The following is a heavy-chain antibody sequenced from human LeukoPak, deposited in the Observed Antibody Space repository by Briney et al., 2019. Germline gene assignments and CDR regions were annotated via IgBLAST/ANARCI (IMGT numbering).Heavy chain of an antibody. CDR3: AKDLIAVAGTWSYFDY. J-gene: IGHJ4*02. Sequence: GRSLRLSCAASGFTFDDYAMHWVRQAPGKGLEWVSGISWNSGSIGYADSVKGRFTISRDNAKNSLYLQMNSLRAEDTALYYCAKDLIAVAGTWSYFDYWGQGTVVTVSS. V-gene: IGHV3-9*01. D-gene: IGHD6-19*01. CDR2: ISWNSGSI. CDR1: GFTFDDYA.